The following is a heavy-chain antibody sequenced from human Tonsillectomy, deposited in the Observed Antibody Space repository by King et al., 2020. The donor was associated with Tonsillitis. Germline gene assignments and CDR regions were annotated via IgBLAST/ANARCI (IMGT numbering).Heavy chain of an antibody. CDR1: GFTFSSYA. CDR3: ARAYYDILTGYAY. V-gene: IGHV3-23*04. CDR2: IGSSGGST. J-gene: IGHJ4*02. D-gene: IGHD3-9*01. Sequence: VQLVESGGGLVQPGGSLRLSCAASGFTFSSYAMTWVRQAPGKGLEWGSGIGSSGGSTYYADSVKGRFTISRDNSKNTLYLQMNSLRAEDAAVYYCARAYYDILTGYAYWGQGTLVTVSS.